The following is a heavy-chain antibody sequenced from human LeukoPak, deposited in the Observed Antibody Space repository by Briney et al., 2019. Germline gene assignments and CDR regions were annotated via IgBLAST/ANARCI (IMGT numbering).Heavy chain of an antibody. Sequence: GGSLRLSCTASGFTFSDFYMNWIRQAPGKGLEWVSYISSGGNTIKYADSVKGRFTISRDNANNSLYLQMNSLRAEDTAVYYCASNLGDCSGGSCYSLFDYWGQGTLVTVSS. D-gene: IGHD2-15*01. CDR2: ISSGGNTI. J-gene: IGHJ4*02. CDR3: ASNLGDCSGGSCYSLFDY. V-gene: IGHV3-11*04. CDR1: GFTFSDFY.